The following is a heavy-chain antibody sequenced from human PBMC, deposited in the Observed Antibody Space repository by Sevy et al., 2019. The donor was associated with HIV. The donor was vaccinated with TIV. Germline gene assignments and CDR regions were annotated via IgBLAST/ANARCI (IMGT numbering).Heavy chain of an antibody. CDR1: GFTFSNAW. D-gene: IGHD3-3*01. CDR2: IKSKTDGGTT. Sequence: GGSLRLSCAASGFTFSNAWMSWVRQAPGKGLEWVGHIKSKTDGGTTDYAAPVKGRFTISRDDSKNTLYLQMNSLKTEDTAVYYCTTGYYDFWSGYYRRDAFDIWGQGTMVTVSS. CDR3: TTGYYDFWSGYYRRDAFDI. V-gene: IGHV3-15*01. J-gene: IGHJ3*02.